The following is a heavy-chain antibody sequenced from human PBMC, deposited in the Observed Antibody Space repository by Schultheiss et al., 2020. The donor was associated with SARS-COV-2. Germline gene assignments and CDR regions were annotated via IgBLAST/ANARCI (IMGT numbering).Heavy chain of an antibody. J-gene: IGHJ6*02. D-gene: IGHD1-26*01. V-gene: IGHV1-69*13. Sequence: SVKVSCKASGGTFSSIYAISWVRQAPGQGLEWMGGIIPIFGTTSYAQKFQGRVTITADESTSTAYMELGSLGSEDTAVYYCTTAFPYSGSNKGFRYYYYGMDVWGQGTTVTVSS. CDR3: TTAFPYSGSNKGFRYYYYGMDV. CDR1: GGTFSSIYA. CDR2: IIPIFGTT.